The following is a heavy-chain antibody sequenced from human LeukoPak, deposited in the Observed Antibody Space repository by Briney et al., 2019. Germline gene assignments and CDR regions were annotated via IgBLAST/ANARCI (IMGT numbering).Heavy chain of an antibody. V-gene: IGHV1-18*04. CDR3: QTAYSSSSGDFDY. J-gene: IGHJ4*02. CDR1: GYTFTGYY. CDR2: ISAYNGNT. D-gene: IGHD6-6*01. Sequence: ASVKVSCKASGYTFTGYYMHWVRQAPGQGLEWMGWISAYNGNTNYAQKLQGRVTMTTDTSTSTAYMELRSLRSDDTAVYYCQTAYSSSSGDFDYWGQGTLVTVSS.